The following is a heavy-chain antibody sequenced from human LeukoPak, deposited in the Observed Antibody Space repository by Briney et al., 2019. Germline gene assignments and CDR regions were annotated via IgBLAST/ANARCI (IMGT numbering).Heavy chain of an antibody. CDR2: ISYDGSNK. Sequence: GGSLRLSCAASGFTFSSYGMHWVRQAPGKGLEWVAVISYDGSNKYYADSVKGRFTISRDNSKNTLYLQMNSLRAEDTAVYYCAKDYGDIYYYYGMDVWGQGTTVTVSS. CDR1: GFTFSSYG. J-gene: IGHJ6*02. CDR3: AKDYGDIYYYYGMDV. V-gene: IGHV3-30*18. D-gene: IGHD4-17*01.